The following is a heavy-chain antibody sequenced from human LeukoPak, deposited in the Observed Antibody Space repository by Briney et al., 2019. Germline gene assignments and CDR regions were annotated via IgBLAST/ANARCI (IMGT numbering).Heavy chain of an antibody. Sequence: PSETLSLTCAVYGGSFSRYYWSWIRQSPGKRLEWIAEIDHRGDTNYNPSVKSRVTISVDTSKNQFSLKVRSLSAADTAVYYCARGATISETGYFDFWGQGTPVTVTS. CDR1: GGSFSRYY. V-gene: IGHV4-34*01. J-gene: IGHJ4*03. D-gene: IGHD5-24*01. CDR2: IDHRGDT. CDR3: ARGATISETGYFDF.